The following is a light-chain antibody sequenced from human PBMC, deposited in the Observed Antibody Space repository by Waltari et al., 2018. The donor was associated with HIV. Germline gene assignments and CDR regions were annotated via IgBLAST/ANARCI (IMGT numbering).Light chain of an antibody. CDR2: YTSDSDR. CDR1: SGINVDTYR. J-gene: IGLJ3*02. V-gene: IGLV5-45*01. CDR3: MIWHSSAWV. Sequence: AVLTQPASLSASPGTSASLPCSLRSGINVDTYRIYWYQQKPGSPPQYLLKYTSDSDRQPGPGVPSRFSGSKEASANAGILLISGLQSEDEADYYCMIWHSSAWVFGGGTKLTVL.